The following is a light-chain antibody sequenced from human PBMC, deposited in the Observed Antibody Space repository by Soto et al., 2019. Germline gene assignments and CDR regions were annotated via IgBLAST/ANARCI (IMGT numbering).Light chain of an antibody. V-gene: IGLV1-44*01. CDR3: AAWDDSLNGFYV. CDR1: SSNIVSNT. Sequence: LNQPPSASGTPGQRVTISCSGSSSNIVSNTVNWYQQLPGTAPKLLTYSNNQRPSGVPDRFSGSKSGTSASLAISGLQSEDEADYYCAAWDDSLNGFYVFGTGTKVTVL. CDR2: SNN. J-gene: IGLJ1*01.